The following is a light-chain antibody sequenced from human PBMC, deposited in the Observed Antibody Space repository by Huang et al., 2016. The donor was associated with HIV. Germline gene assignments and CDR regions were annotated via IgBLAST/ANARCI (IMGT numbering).Light chain of an antibody. V-gene: IGKV1D-13*01. J-gene: IGKJ5*01. CDR1: QDISTS. Sequence: AVQLTQFPSSLSASVGDGVVITCRASQDISTSLAWYQQKPGMAPKLLISAASKLQSGVSTRFSGDSAGAYFTLVITNVQPEEVATYYCQQLHDYPVTFGRGTRLDIK. CDR2: AAS. CDR3: QQLHDYPVT.